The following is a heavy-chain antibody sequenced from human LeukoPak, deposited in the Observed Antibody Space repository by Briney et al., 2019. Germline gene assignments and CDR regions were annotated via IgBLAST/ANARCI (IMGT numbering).Heavy chain of an antibody. J-gene: IGHJ4*02. CDR2: IYYSGST. Sequence: SETLSLTCTVSGGSISSYYWSWIRQPPGKGLEWIGYIYYSGSTNYNPSLKSRVTISVDTSKNQFSLKLSSGTAADTAVYYCARGNGYYDYVWGSYRPAALNFDYWGQGTLVTVSS. CDR1: GGSISSYY. CDR3: ARGNGYYDYVWGSYRPAALNFDY. D-gene: IGHD3-16*02. V-gene: IGHV4-59*01.